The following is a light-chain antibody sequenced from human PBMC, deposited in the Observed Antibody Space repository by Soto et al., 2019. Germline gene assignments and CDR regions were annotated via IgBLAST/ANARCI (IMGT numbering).Light chain of an antibody. J-gene: IGKJ5*01. CDR2: DAS. CDR3: QQYGTSPRT. Sequence: IQMTQSPSSLSASVGDRVTITCQASQDINKNLIWYQQKPGKAPKLLIYDASDLETGVPARFSGSGSGTDFTLTISSLEPEDFAVYICQQYGTSPRTFGQGTRLEIK. V-gene: IGKV1-33*01. CDR1: QDINKN.